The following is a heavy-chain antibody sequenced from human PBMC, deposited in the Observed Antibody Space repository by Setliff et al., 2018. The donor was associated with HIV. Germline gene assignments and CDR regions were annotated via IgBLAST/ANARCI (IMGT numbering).Heavy chain of an antibody. J-gene: IGHJ2*01. V-gene: IGHV3-15*01. CDR1: GLNFRNAW. D-gene: IGHD4-4*01. CDR3: TARGTVTIRDYSFNL. CDR2: IKSETDGAAT. Sequence: GGSLRLSCVASGLNFRNAWMGWVRQAPGRGLEWVGRIKSETDGAATDYSSTVRGRCLILRDDSKNTLYLDTDALKTEDTATYYCTARGTVTIRDYSFNLWGRGTLVTVSS.